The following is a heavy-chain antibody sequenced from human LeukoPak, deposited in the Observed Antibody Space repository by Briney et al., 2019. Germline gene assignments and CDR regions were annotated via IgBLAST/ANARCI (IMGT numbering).Heavy chain of an antibody. CDR1: GFTFSSYA. Sequence: GGSLRLSCVASGFTFSSYAMHWVRQAPGKGLEYVSAISSNGGSTYYVETVKGRFTISRDNSKNTLHLQMSSLRAEDMAVYYCARGYCSTTSCSPLDAFDIWGQGTMVTVSS. J-gene: IGHJ3*02. CDR2: ISSNGGST. CDR3: ARGYCSTTSCSPLDAFDI. V-gene: IGHV3-64*02. D-gene: IGHD2-2*01.